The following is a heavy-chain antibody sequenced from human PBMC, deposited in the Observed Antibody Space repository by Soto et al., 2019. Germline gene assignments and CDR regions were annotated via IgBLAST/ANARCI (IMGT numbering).Heavy chain of an antibody. V-gene: IGHV3-53*01. D-gene: IGHD3-22*01. J-gene: IGHJ4*02. CDR2: IFSSGGT. CDR1: GFSVSSKY. Sequence: GGSLRLSCAASGFSVSSKYMSWVRQAPGKGLEWVSVIFSSGGTYYADSVKGRFTISGDNSKNTLYLQMNSLRADDTAVYYCARDAPDGSGPFDYWGQGTLVTVSS. CDR3: ARDAPDGSGPFDY.